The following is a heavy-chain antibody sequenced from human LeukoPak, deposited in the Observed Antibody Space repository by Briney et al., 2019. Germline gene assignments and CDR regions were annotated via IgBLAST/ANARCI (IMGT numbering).Heavy chain of an antibody. V-gene: IGHV4-38-2*01. CDR3: VRMGVSYYYDSSTYYPVAFDV. CDR1: GYSISGGYY. J-gene: IGHJ3*01. Sequence: PSETLSLTCGVSGYSISGGYYWGWLRQSPGKGLEWIATIFHTGSIYHNPSLKSRVILSVDTSKNKFSLILTSVTAADTAVYYCVRMGVSYYYDSSTYYPVAFDVWGQGTMVTVSS. D-gene: IGHD3-22*01. CDR2: IFHTGSI.